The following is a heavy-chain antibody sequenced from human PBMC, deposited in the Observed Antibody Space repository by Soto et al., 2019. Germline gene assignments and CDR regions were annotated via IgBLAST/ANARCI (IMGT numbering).Heavy chain of an antibody. CDR1: GFAFTDSA. J-gene: IGHJ4*02. D-gene: IGHD2-21*01. CDR3: TRRRDWTAVAPLDY. V-gene: IGHV3-73*02. CDR2: IRGKRGNDGT. Sequence: EVQLVESGGGLVQPGGSLKLSCAASGFAFTDSAIHWVRQASGKGLEWIGRIRGKRGNDGTAYAASVKGRFTISRDDSKTTTNRQMNSPKIEDTAGYYWTRRRDWTAVAPLDYGGKGTLVTVSS.